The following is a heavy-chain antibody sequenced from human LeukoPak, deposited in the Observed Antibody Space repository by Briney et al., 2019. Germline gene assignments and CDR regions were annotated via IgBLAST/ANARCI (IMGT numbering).Heavy chain of an antibody. D-gene: IGHD3-10*01. CDR3: ARGGYYGSPKVVAA. CDR2: INPNSGDT. V-gene: IGHV1-2*02. Sequence: ASVKVSCKASGYTFTDYYINWVRQAPGQGLEWIGWINPNSGDTNYAQTFQDRVTMTRDTSISTAYIELNLLRSDDTAVFYCARGGYYGSPKVVAAWGQGTLVTVSS. CDR1: GYTFTDYY. J-gene: IGHJ5*02.